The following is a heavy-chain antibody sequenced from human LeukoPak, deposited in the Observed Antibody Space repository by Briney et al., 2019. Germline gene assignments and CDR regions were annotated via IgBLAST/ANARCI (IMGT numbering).Heavy chain of an antibody. J-gene: IGHJ5*02. CDR1: GDSISSGYY. V-gene: IGHV4-38-2*02. CDR3: AKGVNCSSLSCDAFDP. CDR2: IYHSGST. Sequence: PSETLSLTCNVSGDSISSGYYWGWIRQFPGKGLEWIGNIYHSGSTNYNPSLHRRVTMSVDKSKSQFSLRLMSVTAADTAVYYCAKGVNCSSLSCDAFDPWGQGTPVIVSS. D-gene: IGHD2-2*01.